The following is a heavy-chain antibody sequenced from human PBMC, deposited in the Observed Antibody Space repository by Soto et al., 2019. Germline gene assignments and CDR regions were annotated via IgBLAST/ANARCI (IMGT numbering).Heavy chain of an antibody. J-gene: IGHJ5*02. Sequence: QVQLVESGGGVVQPGRSLRLSCAASGFTFSSYGMHWVRQAPGKGLEWVAVISYDGSNKYYADSVKGRFTISRDNSKNTLYLQMNSLRAEDTAVYYCAKSVAGKATWFDPWGQGTLVTVSS. CDR2: ISYDGSNK. V-gene: IGHV3-30*18. CDR1: GFTFSSYG. CDR3: AKSVAGKATWFDP. D-gene: IGHD6-19*01.